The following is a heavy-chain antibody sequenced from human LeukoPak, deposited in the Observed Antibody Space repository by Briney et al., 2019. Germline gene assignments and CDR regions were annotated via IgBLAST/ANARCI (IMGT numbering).Heavy chain of an antibody. J-gene: IGHJ3*02. Sequence: SVKVSCKASGFTFTSSGIQWVRQARGQRLEWIGWIVVGSGSTNYAQKFQERVTITRDMSSGTAFMELSSLRSEDTAMYYCAAVSVHYYDKSGYPGAFDIWGQGTMVTVSS. CDR3: AAVSVHYYDKSGYPGAFDI. CDR1: GFTFTSSG. D-gene: IGHD3-22*01. CDR2: IVVGSGST. V-gene: IGHV1-58*02.